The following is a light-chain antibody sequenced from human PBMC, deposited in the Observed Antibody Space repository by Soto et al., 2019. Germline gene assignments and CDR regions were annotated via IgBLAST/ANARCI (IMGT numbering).Light chain of an antibody. V-gene: IGLV1-47*02. CDR3: STWDDSLSGPV. CDR2: SNS. J-gene: IGLJ3*02. Sequence: QSVLTQPPSASGTPGQRVTISCSGSSSNIGSNYVYWYQQLPGTAPKLLIYSNSQRPSGVPDRFFGSKSGTSASLAISGLRSEDEADYYCSTWDDSLSGPVLGGGTKLTVL. CDR1: SSNIGSNY.